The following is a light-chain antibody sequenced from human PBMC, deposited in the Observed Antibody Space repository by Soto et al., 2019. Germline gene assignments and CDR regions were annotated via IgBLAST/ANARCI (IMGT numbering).Light chain of an antibody. CDR1: QSISNW. J-gene: IGKJ2*01. V-gene: IGKV1-5*03. CDR3: QQYDRFPYT. Sequence: DIQMTQSPSTLSASVGDTVTITCRASQSISNWLAWYHQKPGQAPKLLIHKASTLESGGPSRFSGSGSGTEFPLTISSLQPDDFATFYCQQYDRFPYTFGQGTKLEIK. CDR2: KAS.